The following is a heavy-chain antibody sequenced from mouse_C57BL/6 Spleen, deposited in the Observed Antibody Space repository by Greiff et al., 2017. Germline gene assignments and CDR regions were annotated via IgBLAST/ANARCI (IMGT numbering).Heavy chain of an antibody. CDR1: GYTFTDYY. D-gene: IGHD1-1*01. CDR2: ITPNNGGT. J-gene: IGHJ2*01. Sequence: EVQLQQSGPELVKPGASVKISCKASGYTFTDYYMNWVKQSHGKSLEWIGDITPNNGGTSYNQKFKGKATLTVDKSSSTAYMELRSLTSEDSAVYYCARDPRYYGSSYHFDYWGQGTTLTVAS. CDR3: ARDPRYYGSSYHFDY. V-gene: IGHV1-26*01.